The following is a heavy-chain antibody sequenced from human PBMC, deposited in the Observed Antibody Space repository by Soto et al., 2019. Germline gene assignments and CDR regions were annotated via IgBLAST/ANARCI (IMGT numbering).Heavy chain of an antibody. CDR2: ISPSSSTI. J-gene: IGHJ3*01. Sequence: GGSLRLSCAASGFTFSNYGMNWVRKAPGKGLEWVSYISPSSSTIYYADSVKGRFTISRENAMNSLYLQMNSLRAEDTAIYYCARAYSSSSGKNAFDVWGQGTMVTVSS. CDR3: ARAYSSSSGKNAFDV. V-gene: IGHV3-48*01. CDR1: GFTFSNYG. D-gene: IGHD6-13*01.